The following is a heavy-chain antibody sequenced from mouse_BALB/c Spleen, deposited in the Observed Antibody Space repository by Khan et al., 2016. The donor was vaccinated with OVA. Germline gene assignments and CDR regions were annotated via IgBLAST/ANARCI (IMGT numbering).Heavy chain of an antibody. CDR3: ARTWLRRGYFDV. V-gene: IGHV5-9-3*01. CDR2: ISSGGNYT. J-gene: IGHJ1*01. Sequence: EAQLVESGGGLVKPGGSLKLSCAASGFTFSSYAMSWVRQTPEKRLEWVATISSGGNYTYYPDSVKGRFTISRDNAKNTLYLQRSSLRSEDTAMYYCARTWLRRGYFDVWGAGTTVTVSS. CDR1: GFTFSSYA. D-gene: IGHD2-2*01.